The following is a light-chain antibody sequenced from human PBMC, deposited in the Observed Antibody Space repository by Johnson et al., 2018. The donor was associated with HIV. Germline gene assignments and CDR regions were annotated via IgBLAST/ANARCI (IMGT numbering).Light chain of an antibody. Sequence: QSILTQPPSVSGAPGQRVTISCTGSSSNIGAGYDVHWYQQFPGTAPKLLIYGNDNRPSGVPERFSGSKSGTSASLGITGLHAEDEADYYCGTWDSSRSSNVFGTGTKVTVL. V-gene: IGLV1-40*01. J-gene: IGLJ1*01. CDR2: GND. CDR3: GTWDSSRSSNV. CDR1: SSNIGAGYD.